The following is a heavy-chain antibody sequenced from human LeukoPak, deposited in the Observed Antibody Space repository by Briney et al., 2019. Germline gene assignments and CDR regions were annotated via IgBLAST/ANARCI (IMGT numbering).Heavy chain of an antibody. CDR1: GFTFSNYA. V-gene: IGHV3-23*01. J-gene: IGHJ4*02. Sequence: PGGSLRLSCAASGFTFSNYAMSWVRQPPGKGLEWVSVISGSGTTTYYTDSVKGRFTISRDNSKNTLFLQMNSLRVEDTAVYYCAMGGMEQLVYYWGQGTRVTVSS. D-gene: IGHD6-13*01. CDR3: AMGGMEQLVYY. CDR2: ISGSGTTT.